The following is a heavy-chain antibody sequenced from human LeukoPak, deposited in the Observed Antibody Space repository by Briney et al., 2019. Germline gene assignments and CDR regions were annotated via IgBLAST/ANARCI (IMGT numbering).Heavy chain of an antibody. V-gene: IGHV3-74*01. D-gene: IGHD1-26*01. CDR1: GFTFSSNW. CDR3: VRDLGGRSGH. J-gene: IGHJ4*02. Sequence: PGGSLRLSCAASGFTFSSNWMHWVRQAPGKGLVWVSRINEDGSTTNYAASVKGRFTISRDNAKNTLYLQMNSLRAEDTAVYYCVRDLGGRSGHWGQGTLVTVSS. CDR2: INEDGSTT.